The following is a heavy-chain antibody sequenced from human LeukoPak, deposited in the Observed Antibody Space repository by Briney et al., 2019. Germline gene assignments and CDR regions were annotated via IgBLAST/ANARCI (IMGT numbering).Heavy chain of an antibody. CDR1: GGSISSYY. CDR3: ARDRTTIFGVVDWFDP. Sequence: PETLSLTCTVSGGSISSYYWSWIRQPAGKGLEWIGRIYTSGSTNYNPSLKSRVTMSVDTSKNQFSLKLSSVTAADTAVYYCARDRTTIFGVVDWFDPWGQGTLVTVSS. V-gene: IGHV4-4*07. D-gene: IGHD3-3*01. CDR2: IYTSGST. J-gene: IGHJ5*02.